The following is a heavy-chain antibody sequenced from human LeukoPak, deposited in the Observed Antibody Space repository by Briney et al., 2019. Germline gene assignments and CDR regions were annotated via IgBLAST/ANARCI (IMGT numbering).Heavy chain of an antibody. D-gene: IGHD3-22*01. CDR3: ARAPYYDSSGYQVPDY. Sequence: SVKVSCKASGGTFSSYAISWVRQAPGQGLEWMGRIIPILGIANYAQKFQGRVTITRDTSASTAYMELSSLRSEDTAVYYCARAPYYDSSGYQVPDYWGQGTLVTVSS. V-gene: IGHV1-69*04. CDR2: IIPILGIA. J-gene: IGHJ4*02. CDR1: GGTFSSYA.